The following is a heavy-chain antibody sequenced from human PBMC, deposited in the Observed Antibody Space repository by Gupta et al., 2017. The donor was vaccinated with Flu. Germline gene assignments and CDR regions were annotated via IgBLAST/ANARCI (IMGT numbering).Heavy chain of an antibody. CDR2: IGGTGDNT. J-gene: IGHJ4*02. Sequence: TFSTYAMSWVRQAPGKGLEWVSAIGGTGDNTYYADSVRGRFTISRDNSKNTLYLQMNSLSAEDTAVYYCAKRGSWGFFDYWGQGTLVTVSS. D-gene: IGHD3-16*01. V-gene: IGHV3-23*01. CDR1: TFSTYA. CDR3: AKRGSWGFFDY.